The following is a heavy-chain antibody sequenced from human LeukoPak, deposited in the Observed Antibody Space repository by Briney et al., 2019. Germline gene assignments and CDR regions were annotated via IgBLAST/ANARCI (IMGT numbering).Heavy chain of an antibody. CDR1: GGSFSGYY. D-gene: IGHD3-10*01. Sequence: SETLSLTCAVYGGSFSGYYWSWIRQPPGKGLEWIGETNHSGSTNYNPSLKSRVTISVDTSKNQFSLKLSSVTAADTAVYYCARGQVDGSGSYPPFDYWGQGTLVTVSS. CDR3: ARGQVDGSGSYPPFDY. CDR2: TNHSGST. V-gene: IGHV4-34*01. J-gene: IGHJ4*02.